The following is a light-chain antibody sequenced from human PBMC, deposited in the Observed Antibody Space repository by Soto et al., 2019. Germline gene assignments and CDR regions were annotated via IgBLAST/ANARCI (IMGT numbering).Light chain of an antibody. CDR1: SSNIGAGFD. Sequence: QSVLTQPPSVSGAPGQRVTISCTGSSSNIGAGFDVHWYQQLPGTAPKLLLYGNNNRPSGVSDRFSGSKSGTSASLAITGLQAEDEADYYCSSYTTNSPPVVFGGGTKVTVL. V-gene: IGLV1-40*01. J-gene: IGLJ2*01. CDR3: SSYTTNSPPVV. CDR2: GNN.